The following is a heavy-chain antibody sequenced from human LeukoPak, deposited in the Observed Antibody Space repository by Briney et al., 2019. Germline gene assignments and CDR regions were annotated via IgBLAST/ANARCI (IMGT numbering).Heavy chain of an antibody. V-gene: IGHV4-34*01. D-gene: IGHD3-10*01. Sequence: SETLSLTCKVSGGSFNGYYWSWVRQPPGKGLEWIGEVSHRGGTNYSPSLKSRLAISVDTSKNQFSLNLTSVTAADTALYYCARGPYSYGWERAPYEYWGPGIQVIVSS. CDR2: VSHRGGT. CDR3: ARGPYSYGWERAPYEY. J-gene: IGHJ4*02. CDR1: GGSFNGYY.